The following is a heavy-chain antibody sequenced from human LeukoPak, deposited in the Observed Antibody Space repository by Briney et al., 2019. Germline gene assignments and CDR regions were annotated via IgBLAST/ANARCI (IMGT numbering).Heavy chain of an antibody. Sequence: GASVKVSCKASGYTFTSYGISWVRQAPGQGLEWMGWISAYNGNTNYAQKLQGRVTMTTDTSTSTAYMELRSLRSGDTAVYYCARDGHSYYYYYNMDVWGKGTTVTISS. J-gene: IGHJ6*03. CDR1: GYTFTSYG. CDR2: ISAYNGNT. CDR3: ARDGHSYYYYYNMDV. D-gene: IGHD5-18*01. V-gene: IGHV1-18*01.